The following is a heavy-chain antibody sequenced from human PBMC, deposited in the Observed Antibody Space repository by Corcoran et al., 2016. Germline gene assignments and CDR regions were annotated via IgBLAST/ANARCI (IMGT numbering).Heavy chain of an antibody. J-gene: IGHJ6*02. D-gene: IGHD6-6*01. CDR3: GGISSHYCDYGMDV. CDR2: IIPIFGTA. V-gene: IGHV1-69*06. CDR1: GGTFSSYA. Sequence: QVQLVQSGAEVKKPGSSVKVSCKASGGTFSSYAISWVRQAPGQGLGWMGGIIPIFGTANYAQKFQGRVTITADKSTSTAYMELSSLRYEDTAVYYCGGISSHYCDYGMDVWGQGTTVTVSS.